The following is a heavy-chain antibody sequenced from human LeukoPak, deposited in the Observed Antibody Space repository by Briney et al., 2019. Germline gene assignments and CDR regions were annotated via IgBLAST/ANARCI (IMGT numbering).Heavy chain of an antibody. V-gene: IGHV1-2*02. CDR3: ARASYYYDSSGYPGYYFDY. Sequence: EASVKVSCKSSGYTFTDYYMHWVRQAPGQGLEWMGLINPNSGGTNYAQKFQGRVTMTRDTSISTAYMELSRLRSDDTAVYYCARASYYYDSSGYPGYYFDYWGQGTLVTVSS. J-gene: IGHJ4*02. CDR1: GYTFTDYY. D-gene: IGHD3-22*01. CDR2: INPNSGGT.